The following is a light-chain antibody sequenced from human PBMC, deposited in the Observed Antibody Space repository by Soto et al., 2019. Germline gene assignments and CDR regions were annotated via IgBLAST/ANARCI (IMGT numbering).Light chain of an antibody. CDR2: EVN. J-gene: IGLJ1*01. V-gene: IGLV2-8*01. Sequence: QSVLAQPPSASGSPLQSVTISCTGTSNDVGGYDFVSWYQQHPGRAPKLIIVEVNKWPSGVPDRFSASKSGNTASLTVSGLQAEDEADYYCSSYAGDNTYVFGTGTKVTVL. CDR3: SSYAGDNTYV. CDR1: SNDVGGYDF.